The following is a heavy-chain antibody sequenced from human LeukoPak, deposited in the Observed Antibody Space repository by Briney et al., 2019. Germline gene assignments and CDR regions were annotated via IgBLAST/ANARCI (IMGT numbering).Heavy chain of an antibody. CDR2: INPNSGGT. CDR1: GYTFTGYY. CDR3: AIGSAHIVVVIVTDYYMDV. V-gene: IGHV1-2*02. J-gene: IGHJ6*03. Sequence: ASVKVSCKASGYTFTGYYMHWVRQAPGQGLEWMGWINPNSGGTNYAQKFQGRVTMTRDTSISTAYMELSRLRSDDTAVYYCAIGSAHIVVVIVTDYYMDVWGKGTTVTVSS. D-gene: IGHD2-21*01.